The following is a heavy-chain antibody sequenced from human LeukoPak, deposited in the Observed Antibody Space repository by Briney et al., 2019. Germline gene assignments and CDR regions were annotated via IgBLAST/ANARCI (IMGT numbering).Heavy chain of an antibody. J-gene: IGHJ3*02. CDR3: AKLQTTSGWYYAFDI. CDR1: GFTFSSYA. CDR2: ISGSGGST. D-gene: IGHD6-13*01. V-gene: IGHV3-23*01. Sequence: GGSLRLSCAASGFTFSSYAMSWVRQAPGKGLEWVSVISGSGGSTYYADSVKGRFTISRDNSKNTLCLQMYSLRAEDTAVYYCAKLQTTSGWYYAFDIWGQGTMVTVSS.